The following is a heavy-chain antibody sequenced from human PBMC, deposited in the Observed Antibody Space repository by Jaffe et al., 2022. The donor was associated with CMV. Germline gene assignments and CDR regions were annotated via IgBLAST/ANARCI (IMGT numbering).Heavy chain of an antibody. CDR1: GGSFSGYY. V-gene: IGHV4-34*01. Sequence: QVQLQQWGAGLLKPSETLSLTCAVYGGSFSGYYWSWIRQPPGKGLEWIGEINHSGSTNYNPSLKSRVTISVDTSKNQFSLKLSSVTAADTAVYYCARAYSSSSRFFDPWGQGTLVTVSS. CDR2: INHSGST. D-gene: IGHD6-6*01. CDR3: ARAYSSSSRFFDP. J-gene: IGHJ5*02.